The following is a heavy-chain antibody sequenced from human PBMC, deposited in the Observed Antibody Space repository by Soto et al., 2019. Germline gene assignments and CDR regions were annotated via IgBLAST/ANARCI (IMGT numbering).Heavy chain of an antibody. Sequence: ASVKVSCKASGYTFTNYGVSWVRQAPGQGLEWMGWIGGYKGNTNYAQKLQGRVTLTTDTSTSTAYMELRSLRSDDTAVYYCARIWIQLWPGAFDIWGQGTMVTVSS. CDR2: IGGYKGNT. V-gene: IGHV1-18*01. J-gene: IGHJ3*02. CDR3: ARIWIQLWPGAFDI. CDR1: GYTFTNYG. D-gene: IGHD5-18*01.